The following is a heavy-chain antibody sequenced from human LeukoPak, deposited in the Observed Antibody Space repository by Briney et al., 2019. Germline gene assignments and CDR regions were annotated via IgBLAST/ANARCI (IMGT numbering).Heavy chain of an antibody. CDR2: IRYDGSNK. V-gene: IGHV3-30*02. Sequence: HAGGSLRLSCAASGFTFSSYGMHWVRQAPGKGLEWVAFIRYDGSNKYYADSVKGRFTISRDNSKNTLYLQMNSLRAEDTAVYYCARVSGGRFSFWPLIDYWGQGTLVTVSS. CDR3: ARVSGGRFSFWPLIDY. CDR1: GFTFSSYG. D-gene: IGHD3-3*01. J-gene: IGHJ4*02.